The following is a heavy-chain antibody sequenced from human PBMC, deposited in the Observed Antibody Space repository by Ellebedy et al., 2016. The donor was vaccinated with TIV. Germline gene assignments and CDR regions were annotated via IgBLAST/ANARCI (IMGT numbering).Heavy chain of an antibody. CDR1: GFTVSNYY. Sequence: GESLKISCAASGFTVSNYYLSWVRQAPGKGLEWVSIIYTGGNTYYADSVKGRFTMSRDDSKNTVYLQMNSLRAEDTAVYRCARDLGDGSFDYWGQGTRVTVSS. CDR2: IYTGGNT. CDR3: ARDLGDGSFDY. V-gene: IGHV3-53*01. J-gene: IGHJ4*02. D-gene: IGHD5-24*01.